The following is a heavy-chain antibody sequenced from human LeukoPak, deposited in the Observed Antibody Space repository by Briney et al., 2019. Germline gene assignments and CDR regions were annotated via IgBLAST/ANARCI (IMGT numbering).Heavy chain of an antibody. D-gene: IGHD4-23*01. V-gene: IGHV3-74*01. CDR3: ARAHYGGIEGY. J-gene: IGHJ4*02. Sequence: PGGSLRLSCAASGFISSDSWIHWVRQGPGGGLVWVSRLNPDENITNYADSVKGRFTISRDNAKNSLYLQMNSLRAEDTAVYYCARAHYGGIEGYWGQGTLVTVSS. CDR1: GFISSDSW. CDR2: LNPDENIT.